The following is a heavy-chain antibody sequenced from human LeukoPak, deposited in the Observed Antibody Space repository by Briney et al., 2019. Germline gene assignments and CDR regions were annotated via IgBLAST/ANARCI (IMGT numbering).Heavy chain of an antibody. CDR1: GFTFSNYA. CDR2: IGAGGGST. V-gene: IGHV3-23*01. CDR3: AKDAFATAAGSFDY. D-gene: IGHD6-13*01. Sequence: PGGSLRLSCAASGFTFSNYAMSWVRQAPGKGLEWVSGIGAGGGSTYYADPVRGRFTISRDKSKNTLYLQMNSLRDEDTAVYYCAKDAFATAAGSFDYWGQGILVTVSS. J-gene: IGHJ4*02.